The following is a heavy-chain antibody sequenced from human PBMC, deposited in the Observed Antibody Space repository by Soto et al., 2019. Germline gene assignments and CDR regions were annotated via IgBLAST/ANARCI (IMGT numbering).Heavy chain of an antibody. CDR2: INDSGTT. D-gene: IGHD3-10*01. J-gene: IGHJ5*02. CDR3: ERRTAGSWETYYNPWFDP. V-gene: IGHV4-34*01. CDR1: CGSFIGYY. Sequence: PSDTLSLTCAFYCGSFIGYYWSWILQPPRRVLEWIWEINDSGTTNNNPSLKSRVTIAAGTSKNQFARMVRSVTAADTAVYYCERRTAGSWETYYNPWFDPWGQPTLATVSS.